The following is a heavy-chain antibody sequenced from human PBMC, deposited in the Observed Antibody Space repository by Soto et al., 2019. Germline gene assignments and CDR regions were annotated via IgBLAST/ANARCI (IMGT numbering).Heavy chain of an antibody. V-gene: IGHV3-73*02. J-gene: IGHJ5*02. CDR2: IRNKANSYAT. Sequence: EVQLVESGGGLVQPGGSLKLSCAASGFTFSDSTMHWVRQASGKGLEWVGRIRNKANSYATAYAASVKGRFTVSRDDSKTTAYLQMNGLKTEDTAVYYCTSSVVVVTATGVSWGQGTVVTVSS. CDR3: TSSVVVVTATGVS. D-gene: IGHD2-21*02. CDR1: GFTFSDST.